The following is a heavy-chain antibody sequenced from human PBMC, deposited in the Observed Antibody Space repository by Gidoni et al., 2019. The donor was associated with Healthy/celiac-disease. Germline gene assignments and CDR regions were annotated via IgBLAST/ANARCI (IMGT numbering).Heavy chain of an antibody. D-gene: IGHD2-2*01. V-gene: IGHV4-34*01. Sequence: QVQLQQWCAVLLKPSETLSLTCAVYGGSFSGYYWSWLRQPPGKGLEWIGEINHSGSTNSNPSLKSRVTISVDTSKNQFSLKLSAVTAADTAVYYCARGFGNIVVVPAAIANYYYYYMDVWGKGTTVTVSS. CDR2: INHSGST. CDR3: ARGFGNIVVVPAAIANYYYYYMDV. CDR1: GGSFSGYY. J-gene: IGHJ6*03.